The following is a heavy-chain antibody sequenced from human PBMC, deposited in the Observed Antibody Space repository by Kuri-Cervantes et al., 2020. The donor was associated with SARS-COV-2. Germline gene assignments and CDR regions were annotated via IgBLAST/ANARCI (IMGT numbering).Heavy chain of an antibody. D-gene: IGHD3-3*01. CDR3: ARVGPQYDPNWFDP. V-gene: IGHV4-34*01. J-gene: IGHJ5*02. CDR2: INHSGST. Sequence: GSLRLSCAVYGGSFSGYKWNWIRQSPGKGLEWIGEINHSGSTNYNPSLKSRVTISVDTSKNQFSLKLSSVTAADTAVYYCARVGPQYDPNWFDPWGQGTLVTVSS. CDR1: GGSFSGYK.